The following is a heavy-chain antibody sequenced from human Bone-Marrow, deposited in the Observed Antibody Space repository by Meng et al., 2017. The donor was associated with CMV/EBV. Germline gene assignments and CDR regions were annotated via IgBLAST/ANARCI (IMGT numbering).Heavy chain of an antibody. CDR2: IRYDGSNK. Sequence: RGSLRLSCAAPGFTFSSYGMHWVRQAPGKGLEWVAFIRYDGSNKYYADSVKGRFTISRDNSKNTLYLQMNSLRAEDTAVYYCTKGARLVPYFDYWGQGTLVTVSS. V-gene: IGHV3-30*02. CDR3: TKGARLVPYFDY. CDR1: GFTFSSYG. J-gene: IGHJ4*02. D-gene: IGHD6-19*01.